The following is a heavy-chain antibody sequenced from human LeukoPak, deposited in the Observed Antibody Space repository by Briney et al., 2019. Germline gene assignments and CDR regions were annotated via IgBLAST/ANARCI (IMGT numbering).Heavy chain of an antibody. J-gene: IGHJ3*02. Sequence: PSETLSLTCTVSGGSITSYYWSWIRQPPGKGLEWIGYVYYSGSTNYNPSLKSRVTISVDTSKKQFSLKLSSATAADTAVYYCARVLDLSKRGLDAFDIWGQGTMVTVSS. CDR2: VYYSGST. CDR3: ARVLDLSKRGLDAFDI. CDR1: GGSITSYY. V-gene: IGHV4-59*01. D-gene: IGHD3-16*01.